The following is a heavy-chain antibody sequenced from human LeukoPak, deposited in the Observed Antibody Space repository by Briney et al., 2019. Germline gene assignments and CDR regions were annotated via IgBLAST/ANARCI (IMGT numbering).Heavy chain of an antibody. D-gene: IGHD6-19*01. CDR2: IYSGGST. J-gene: IGHJ4*02. V-gene: IGHV3-66*01. CDR3: ARDLKRGYGSGRYSWGTGSSNDY. Sequence: GGSLRLSCAASGFTVSSNYMSWVRQAPGKGLEWVSVIYSGGSTYYADSVKGRFTISRDNSKNTLYLQMNSLRAEDTAVYYCARDLKRGYGSGRYSWGTGSSNDYWGQGTLVTVSS. CDR1: GFTVSSNY.